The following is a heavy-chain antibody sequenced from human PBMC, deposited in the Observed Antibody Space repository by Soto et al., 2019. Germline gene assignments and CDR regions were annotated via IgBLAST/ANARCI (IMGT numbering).Heavy chain of an antibody. CDR3: ARNTIFGVVYYYHGMDV. CDR2: INAGNGNT. CDR1: GYTFTSYA. Sequence: ASVKVSCKASGYTFTSYAMHWVRQAPGQRLEWMGWINAGNGNTKYSQKFQGRVTITRDTSASTAYMELSSLRSEDTAVYYCARNTIFGVVYYYHGMDVWGQGTTVTVSS. D-gene: IGHD3-3*01. V-gene: IGHV1-3*01. J-gene: IGHJ6*02.